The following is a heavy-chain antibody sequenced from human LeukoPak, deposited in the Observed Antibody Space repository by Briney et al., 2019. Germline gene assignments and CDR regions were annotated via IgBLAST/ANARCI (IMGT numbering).Heavy chain of an antibody. D-gene: IGHD5-24*01. CDR3: ARDEPGPMATIVFNDN. Sequence: GGSLRLSCAASGFTFSSSSISWVRQAPGKGLEWVSSISSSSSYIYYADSVKGRFTISRDNAKNSLYLQMNSLRAEDTAVYYCARDEPGPMATIVFNDNWGQGTLVTVSS. CDR2: ISSSSSYI. CDR1: GFTFSSSS. V-gene: IGHV3-21*01. J-gene: IGHJ4*02.